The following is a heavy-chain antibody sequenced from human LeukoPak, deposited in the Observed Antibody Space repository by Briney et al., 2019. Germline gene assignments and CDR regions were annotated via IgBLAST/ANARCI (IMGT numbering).Heavy chain of an antibody. Sequence: SETLCLTCTVSGGSISSYYWSWIRQPPGKGLEWIGYIYYSGSTNYNPSLKSRVTISVDTSKNQFSLKLSSVTAADTAVYYCARGSWELPPFDYWGQGTLITVSS. J-gene: IGHJ4*02. CDR3: ARGSWELPPFDY. CDR1: GGSISSYY. CDR2: IYYSGST. V-gene: IGHV4-59*01. D-gene: IGHD1-26*01.